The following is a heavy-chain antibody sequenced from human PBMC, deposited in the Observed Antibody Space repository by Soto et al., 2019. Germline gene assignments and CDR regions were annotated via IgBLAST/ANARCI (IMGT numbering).Heavy chain of an antibody. D-gene: IGHD3-3*01. CDR1: GGSISSYY. J-gene: IGHJ6*02. V-gene: IGHV4-59*01. CDR2: IYYSGST. Sequence: PSETLSLTCTVSGGSISSYYWSWIRQPPGKGLEWIGYIYYSGSTNYNPSLKSRVTISVDTSKNQFSLKLSSVTAADTAVYYCARGRFLEWLFNYYYYGMDVWGQGXTVTVSS. CDR3: ARGRFLEWLFNYYYYGMDV.